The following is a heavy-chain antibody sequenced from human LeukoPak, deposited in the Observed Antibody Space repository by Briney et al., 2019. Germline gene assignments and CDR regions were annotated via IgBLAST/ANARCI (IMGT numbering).Heavy chain of an antibody. CDR2: IYTSGST. CDR3: AREEGDYSNYYFDY. J-gene: IGHJ4*02. D-gene: IGHD4-11*01. CDR1: GGSISSYY. Sequence: SETLSLTCTVSGGSISSYYWSRIRQPAGKGLEWIGRIYTSGSTNYNPSLKSRVTMSVDTSKNQFSLKLSSVTAADTAVYYCAREEGDYSNYYFDYWGRGTLVTVSS. V-gene: IGHV4-4*07.